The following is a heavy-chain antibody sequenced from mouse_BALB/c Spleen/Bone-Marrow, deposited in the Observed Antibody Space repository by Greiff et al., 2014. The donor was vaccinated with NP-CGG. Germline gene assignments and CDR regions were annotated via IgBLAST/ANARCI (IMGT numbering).Heavy chain of an antibody. CDR2: INYSGSS. CDR3: ASLNWAWFTY. D-gene: IGHD4-1*01. V-gene: IGHV3-2*02. CDR1: GYSITSDYA. J-gene: IGHJ3*01. Sequence: VQLQQPGPGLVKPSQSLSLTCTVTGYSITSDYAWNWIRQFPGNKLEWMGYINYSGSSSYNPSLKSRISITRDTSKNQFFLQLNSVTTEDTATYYCASLNWAWFTYWGQGTLVTVSA.